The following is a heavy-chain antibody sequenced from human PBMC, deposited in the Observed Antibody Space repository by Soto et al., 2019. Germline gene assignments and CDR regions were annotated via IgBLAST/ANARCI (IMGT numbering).Heavy chain of an antibody. J-gene: IGHJ4*02. Sequence: PSETLSLTCTVSGGSLSSYYWSWIRQSPGKGLENLGYIYYSDSTNYNPSLKSRVTISIDTSKNQFSLTLSSVTAADTAIYYCARHAWGGIHPDYWGQGTLVTVSS. V-gene: IGHV4-59*08. D-gene: IGHD1-26*01. CDR2: IYYSDST. CDR1: GGSLSSYY. CDR3: ARHAWGGIHPDY.